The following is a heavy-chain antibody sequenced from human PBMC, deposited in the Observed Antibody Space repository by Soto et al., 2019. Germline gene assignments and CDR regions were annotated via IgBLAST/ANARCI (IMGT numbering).Heavy chain of an antibody. Sequence: GESLKISCKGSVYTFTNYCIGWLRQMPAKGPEWMGLIYLGDSDTTYNPSFQGQVTISADESITTTSLQWSSLKASDTAIYYCAAAICYYGMDVWCQGTTVTVSS. CDR3: AAAICYYGMDV. CDR2: IYLGDSDT. CDR1: VYTFTNYC. J-gene: IGHJ6*02. V-gene: IGHV5-51*01.